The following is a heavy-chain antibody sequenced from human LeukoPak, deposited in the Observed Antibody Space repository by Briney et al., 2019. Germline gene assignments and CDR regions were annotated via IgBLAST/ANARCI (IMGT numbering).Heavy chain of an antibody. CDR3: AKTRDFWSGYFDY. V-gene: IGHV4-30-2*01. D-gene: IGHD3-3*01. Sequence: PSETLSLTCAVSGGSITSDTCYWSWIRQPPGKGLEWIGYILHSGSTYYNPSLKSRVTISIDTSKSQFSLKLSSVTAADTAVYYCAKTRDFWSGYFDYWGQGTLVTVSS. CDR1: GGSITSDTCY. CDR2: ILHSGST. J-gene: IGHJ4*02.